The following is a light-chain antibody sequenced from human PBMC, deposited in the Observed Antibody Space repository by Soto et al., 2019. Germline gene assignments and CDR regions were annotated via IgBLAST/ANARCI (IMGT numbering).Light chain of an antibody. J-gene: IGKJ1*01. Sequence: EIVLTQSPGTLSLSSGERATLSCRASQSVTSSYLAWYQQKPGQAPRLLIYGASSRATGIPDRFSGSGSGTDFTLTISRLEPEDFAVYYCQEYGGSRTFGQGTKVEIK. CDR3: QEYGGSRT. CDR1: QSVTSSY. CDR2: GAS. V-gene: IGKV3-20*01.